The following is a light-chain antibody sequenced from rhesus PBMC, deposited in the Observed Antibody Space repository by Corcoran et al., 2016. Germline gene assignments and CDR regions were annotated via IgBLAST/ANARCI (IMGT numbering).Light chain of an antibody. V-gene: IGKV7-13*02. Sequence: DIVLTQSPASLAVSPGQRATITCRASETVSFFGINLIHWYQQKPGQPPKLLIYQTSNKETGVPARFSGSGYGTDFTLTINPVEADDAADYDCLQSKNSPYSFGQGTKVEIK. J-gene: IGKJ2*01. CDR3: LQSKNSPYS. CDR1: ETVSFFGINL. CDR2: QTS.